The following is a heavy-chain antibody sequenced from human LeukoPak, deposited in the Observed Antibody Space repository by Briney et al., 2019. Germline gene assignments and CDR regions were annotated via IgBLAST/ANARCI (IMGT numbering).Heavy chain of an antibody. CDR1: VASVSSGGYY. D-gene: IGHD2-15*01. J-gene: IGHJ4*02. CDR3: ARRGGSVRSFDY. Sequence: SETLSLTRTVSVASVSSGGYYWSWLRQPPGKGLEWIGYIYYSGSTNYNPSLKSRVTISVDTSKNQFSLKVSSVTAVDTAVYYCARRGGSVRSFDYWGQGTLVTVSS. V-gene: IGHV4-61*08. CDR2: IYYSGST.